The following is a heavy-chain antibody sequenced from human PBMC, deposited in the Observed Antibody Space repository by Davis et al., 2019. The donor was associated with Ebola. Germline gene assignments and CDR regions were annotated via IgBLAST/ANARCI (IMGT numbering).Heavy chain of an antibody. CDR2: IKTDGSMT. V-gene: IGHV3-74*01. Sequence: GESLKISCAASGFTLSSYWMHWVRQYPGKGLVWVSRIKTDGSMTGYGDSVQGRFTISRDNAKNTLYLQMNDLRAEDTAVYYCAREGKIFGCDYWGQGALVTVSS. CDR1: GFTLSSYW. J-gene: IGHJ4*02. CDR3: AREGKIFGCDY. D-gene: IGHD3-3*01.